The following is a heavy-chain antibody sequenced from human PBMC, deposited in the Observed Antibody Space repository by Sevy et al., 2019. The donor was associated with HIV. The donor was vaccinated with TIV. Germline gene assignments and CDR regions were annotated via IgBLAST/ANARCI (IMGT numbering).Heavy chain of an antibody. V-gene: IGHV4-4*07. D-gene: IGHD7-27*01. CDR3: ARSNWVTATNGFSKSYYFDY. J-gene: IGHJ4*02. CDR2: INTSGST. Sequence: SETLSLTCTVSGDSFSSYFWAWIRQPAGKGLERIGRINTSGSTNYNPSLKSRVTMSVDTSKSQFSLKVTSLTAADTAIYFCARSNWVTATNGFSKSYYFDYWGQGSLVTVSS. CDR1: GDSFSSYF.